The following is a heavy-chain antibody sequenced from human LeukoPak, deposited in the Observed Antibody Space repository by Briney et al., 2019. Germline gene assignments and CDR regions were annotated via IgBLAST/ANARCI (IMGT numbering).Heavy chain of an antibody. V-gene: IGHV3-74*01. CDR1: GFTFSSYA. CDR2: INSDGSTT. J-gene: IGHJ4*02. CDR3: ARGHHYYDSSAYYY. Sequence: GGSLRLSCAASGFTFSSYAMSWVRQAPGKGLVWVSRINSDGSTTSYAASVKGRFTISRDTAKNTLYLQMNSLRAEDTAVYYCARGHHYYDSSAYYYWGQGTLVTVSS. D-gene: IGHD3-22*01.